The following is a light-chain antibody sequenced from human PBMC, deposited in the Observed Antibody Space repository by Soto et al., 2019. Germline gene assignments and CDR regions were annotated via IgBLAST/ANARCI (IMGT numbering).Light chain of an antibody. CDR2: EGG. J-gene: IGLJ1*01. CDR3: CSYAGSSTFYV. Sequence: QSALTQPASVSGSPGQSITISCTGSSSDVESYNLVSWYQQHPDKAPKLIIFEGGKRPSGISNRFSGSKSGNTASLTISGLQAEDEADYYCCSYAGSSTFYVFGSGTKLTVL. V-gene: IGLV2-23*01. CDR1: SSDVESYNL.